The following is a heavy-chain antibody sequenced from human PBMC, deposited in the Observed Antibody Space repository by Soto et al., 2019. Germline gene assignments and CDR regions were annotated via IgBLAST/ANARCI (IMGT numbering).Heavy chain of an antibody. V-gene: IGHV1-69*04. CDR2: IIPILGIA. D-gene: IGHD2-15*01. J-gene: IGHJ4*02. Sequence: SVKVSCKASGGTFSSYTISWVRQAPGQGLEWMGRIIPILGIANYAQKFQGRVTVTADKSTSTAYMELSSLRSEDTAVYYCARDLKLEGYCSGGSCSQYDYWGQGTLVTVSS. CDR3: ARDLKLEGYCSGGSCSQYDY. CDR1: GGTFSSYT.